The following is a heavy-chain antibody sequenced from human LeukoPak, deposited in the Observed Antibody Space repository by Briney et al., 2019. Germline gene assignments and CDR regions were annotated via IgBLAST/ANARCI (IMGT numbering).Heavy chain of an antibody. CDR3: ANIAVAGTFWFDP. CDR1: GFTFSSYA. Sequence: GGSLRLSCTASGFTFSSYAMNWVRQAPGKGLEWVSGIGAGGTFTYYADSVKGRLTISRDNSKNTLYLQMNSLRAEDTAVYYCANIAVAGTFWFDPWGQGALVTVSS. V-gene: IGHV3-23*01. D-gene: IGHD6-19*01. J-gene: IGHJ5*02. CDR2: IGAGGTFT.